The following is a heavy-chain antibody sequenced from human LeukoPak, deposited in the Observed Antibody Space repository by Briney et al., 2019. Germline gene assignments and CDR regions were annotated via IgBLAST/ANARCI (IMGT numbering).Heavy chain of an antibody. CDR2: ISSSSSYI. V-gene: IGHV3-21*04. J-gene: IGHJ4*02. CDR1: GFIFSSYS. CDR3: AKDRLYYYGSGSSKSADY. Sequence: PGGSLRLSCAASGFIFSSYSMNWVRQAPGKGLEWVSSISSSSSYIYYADSVKGRFTISRDNSKNTLYLQMNSLRAEDTAVYYCAKDRLYYYGSGSSKSADYWGQGTLVTVSS. D-gene: IGHD3-10*01.